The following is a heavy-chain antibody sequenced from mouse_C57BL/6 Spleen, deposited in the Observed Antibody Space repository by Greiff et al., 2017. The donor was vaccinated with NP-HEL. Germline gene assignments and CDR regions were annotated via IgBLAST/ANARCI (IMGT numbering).Heavy chain of an antibody. J-gene: IGHJ3*01. D-gene: IGHD1-1*01. CDR2: INPSNGGT. Sequence: QVQLQQPGTELVKPGASVKLSFKASGYTFTSYWMHWVKQRPGQGLEWIGNINPSNGGTNYNEKFKSKATLTVDKSSSTAYMQLSSLTSEDSAVYYCARVGNYVTGWFAYWGQGTLVTVSA. V-gene: IGHV1-53*01. CDR1: GYTFTSYW. CDR3: ARVGNYVTGWFAY.